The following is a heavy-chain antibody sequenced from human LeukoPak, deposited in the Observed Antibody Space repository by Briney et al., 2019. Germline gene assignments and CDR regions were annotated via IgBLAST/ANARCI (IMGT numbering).Heavy chain of an antibody. J-gene: IGHJ5*02. CDR2: TYYRSKWYN. V-gene: IGHV6-1*01. CDR3: ARNIVVVPAARDNWFDP. D-gene: IGHD2-2*01. Sequence: SQTLSLTCAISGDSVSSNSAAWNWIRQSPSRGLEWLGRTYYRSKWYNDYAVSVKSRITINPDTSKNQFSLQLNSVTPEDTAVYYCARNIVVVPAARDNWFDPWGQGTLVTVSS. CDR1: GDSVSSNSAA.